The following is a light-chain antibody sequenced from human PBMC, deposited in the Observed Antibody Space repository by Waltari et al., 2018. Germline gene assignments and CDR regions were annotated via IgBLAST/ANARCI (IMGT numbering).Light chain of an antibody. CDR2: DAS. CDR1: QSVSSY. Sequence: EIVLTQSPATLSLSPGERATLSCRASQSVSSYLAWYQQKPGQAPSLLIYDASNRATGIPGRFSGSGSGTDFTLTISSLEPEDFAVYYCQQRSNWPPSLTFGGGTKVEIK. CDR3: QQRSNWPPSLT. V-gene: IGKV3-11*01. J-gene: IGKJ4*01.